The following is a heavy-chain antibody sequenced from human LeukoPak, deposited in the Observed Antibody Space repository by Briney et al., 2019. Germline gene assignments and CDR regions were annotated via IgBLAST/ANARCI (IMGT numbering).Heavy chain of an antibody. D-gene: IGHD1-7*01. Sequence: GASVKVSCKASGGTFSSYAISWVRQAPGQGLEWMGRIIPIFGTANYAQKFQGRVTINTDESTSTAYMELSSLRSEDTAVYYCASGDPNWNYVLMDVWGKETTVTVSS. CDR2: IIPIFGTA. V-gene: IGHV1-69*05. CDR3: ASGDPNWNYVLMDV. CDR1: GGTFSSYA. J-gene: IGHJ6*03.